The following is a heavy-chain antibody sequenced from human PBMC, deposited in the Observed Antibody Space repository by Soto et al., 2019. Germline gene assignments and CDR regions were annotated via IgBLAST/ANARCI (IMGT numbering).Heavy chain of an antibody. CDR2: IYWDDDK. D-gene: IGHD3-10*01. Sequence: QITLKESGPTLVKPTQTLTLTCTFSGFSLSTSGVGVGWIRQPPGKALEWLALIYWDDDKRYSPSLKSRLTIKKDSPKNQVILTMNNMDPVDTATYFCGHRLGKYYYGSGRRRDWFDPWGQGTLVTVSS. V-gene: IGHV2-5*02. J-gene: IGHJ5*02. CDR1: GFSLSTSGVG. CDR3: GHRLGKYYYGSGRRRDWFDP.